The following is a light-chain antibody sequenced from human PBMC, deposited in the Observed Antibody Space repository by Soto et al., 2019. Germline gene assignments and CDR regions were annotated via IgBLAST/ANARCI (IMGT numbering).Light chain of an antibody. V-gene: IGLV1-44*01. J-gene: IGLJ2*01. Sequence: QSVLTQPPSASGTPGQRVTISCSGSSSNIGSNTVNWYHQLPGTAPKLVIYSNNQRPSGVPDRFSGSKPGTSASLAISGLQSEDEADYYCAAWDDSLNGVLFGGGTKLTVL. CDR2: SNN. CDR1: SSNIGSNT. CDR3: AAWDDSLNGVL.